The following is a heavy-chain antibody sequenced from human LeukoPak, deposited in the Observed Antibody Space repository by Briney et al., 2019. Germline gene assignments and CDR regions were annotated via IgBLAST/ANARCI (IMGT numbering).Heavy chain of an antibody. CDR2: ISSSSSYI. Sequence: GGSLRLSCAASEFTFSSYSMNWVRQAPEKGLEWVSSISSSSSYIYYADSVKGRFTISRDNAKNSLYLQMNSLRAEDTAVYYCARVGYYGSGSQPWGQGTLVTVSS. V-gene: IGHV3-21*01. CDR3: ARVGYYGSGSQP. J-gene: IGHJ5*02. CDR1: EFTFSSYS. D-gene: IGHD3-10*01.